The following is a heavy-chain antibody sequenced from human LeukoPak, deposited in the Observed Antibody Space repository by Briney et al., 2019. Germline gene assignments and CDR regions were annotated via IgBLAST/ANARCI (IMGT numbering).Heavy chain of an antibody. D-gene: IGHD5/OR15-5a*01. CDR1: GFTFGVYA. CDR3: TRGKTLRRYY. CDR2: IRSKAYGGTT. V-gene: IGHV3-49*05. J-gene: IGHJ4*02. Sequence: KSGRSLRLSCTASGFTFGVYAMSWFRQAPGRGLEWVGFIRSKAYGGTTEYAASVKGRFTISRDDSKSIAYLQMNSLKTEDTAVYYCTRGKTLRRYYWGQGTLVTVSS.